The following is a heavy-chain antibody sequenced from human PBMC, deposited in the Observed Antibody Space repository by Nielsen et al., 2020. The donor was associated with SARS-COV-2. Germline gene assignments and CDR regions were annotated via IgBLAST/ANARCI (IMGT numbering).Heavy chain of an antibody. CDR1: GFTFSSYW. J-gene: IGHJ5*02. V-gene: IGHV3-74*01. Sequence: GESLNISCAASGFTFSSYWRRWVRQAPGKRVVWVSRRNSDGSNTGYADSMKGRFTISRDNAENTLYLQINSLRAEDTAVYYWARAGSGWYHWGQGTLVTVSS. D-gene: IGHD6-19*01. CDR2: RNSDGSNT. CDR3: ARAGSGWYH.